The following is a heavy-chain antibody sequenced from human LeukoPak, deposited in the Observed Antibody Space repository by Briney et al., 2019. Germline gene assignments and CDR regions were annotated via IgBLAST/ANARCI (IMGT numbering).Heavy chain of an antibody. V-gene: IGHV3-23*01. Sequence: GGSLSLSCGASGFTFSSHARNWFRKAPGPGLQWVSGISGSGVTTYYADSVKGRFTISRDNSKNTLYLQMHSLRAEDTAIYFCAKSIAAASIFDYWGQGTLVTVSS. D-gene: IGHD6-6*01. J-gene: IGHJ4*02. CDR1: GFTFSSHA. CDR3: AKSIAAASIFDY. CDR2: ISGSGVTT.